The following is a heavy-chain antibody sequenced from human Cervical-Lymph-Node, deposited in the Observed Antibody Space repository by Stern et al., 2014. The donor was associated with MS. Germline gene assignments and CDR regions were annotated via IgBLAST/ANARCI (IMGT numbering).Heavy chain of an antibody. CDR2: VHHSGSA. Sequence: QLQLQESGPGLVKPSGTLSLTCAVSGGSVRSRYWWNWVRQSPGKGLEWVGKVHHSGSAQYTPSLRSRVIMSMDRSKNHLSLNLTYVTAADTAIYYCARGSSGGSDYGLDVWGQGTTITVSS. CDR1: GGSVRSRYW. CDR3: ARGSSGGSDYGLDV. D-gene: IGHD2-15*01. J-gene: IGHJ6*02. V-gene: IGHV4-4*02.